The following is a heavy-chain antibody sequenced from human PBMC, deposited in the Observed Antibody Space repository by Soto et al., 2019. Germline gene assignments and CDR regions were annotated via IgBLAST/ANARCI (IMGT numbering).Heavy chain of an antibody. V-gene: IGHV3-21*02. CDR3: VRERGLSSFYGMDV. D-gene: IGHD3-10*01. CDR1: GFTLTTYT. J-gene: IGHJ6*02. Sequence: EVQLVESGGGLVKPGGSLRLSCEASGFTLTTYTMNWVRQASGKGLEWVSSITSSSGHIYYADSVKGRFTISRDNARNSLYLQMNSLRAEDTAVYYCVRERGLSSFYGMDVWGQVTTVTVSS. CDR2: ITSSSGHI.